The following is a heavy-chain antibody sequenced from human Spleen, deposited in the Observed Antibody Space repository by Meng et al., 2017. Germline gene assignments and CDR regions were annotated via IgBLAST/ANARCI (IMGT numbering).Heavy chain of an antibody. Sequence: VPRLDVGGEVKRPGASVKVSCRASGYTFTTFSIHWVRQAPGQRLEWMGWINTGNGNTRYSQKFQGRVTITRDTSASTAYMELSSLGSEDTAVFYCARDGDYGIDYWGQGTLVTVSS. CDR2: INTGNGNT. D-gene: IGHD4-17*01. V-gene: IGHV1-3*04. CDR3: ARDGDYGIDY. J-gene: IGHJ4*02. CDR1: GYTFTTFS.